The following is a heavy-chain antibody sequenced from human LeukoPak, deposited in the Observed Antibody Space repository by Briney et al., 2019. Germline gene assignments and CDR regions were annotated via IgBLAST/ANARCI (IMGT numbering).Heavy chain of an antibody. CDR2: MNPNSGNT. Sequence: GASVKVSCKASGYTFTGYYMHWVRQAPGQGLEWMGWMNPNSGNTGYAQKFQGRVTMTRNTSISTAYMELSSLRSEDTAVYYCARGHSGGSYYYGYWGQGTLDTVSS. CDR1: GYTFTGYY. D-gene: IGHD1-26*01. V-gene: IGHV1-8*02. CDR3: ARGHSGGSYYYGY. J-gene: IGHJ4*02.